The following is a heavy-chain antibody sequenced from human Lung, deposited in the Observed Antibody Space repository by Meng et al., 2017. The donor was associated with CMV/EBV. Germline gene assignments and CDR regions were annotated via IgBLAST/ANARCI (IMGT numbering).Heavy chain of an antibody. CDR2: IKQDGSEK. J-gene: IGHJ1*01. CDR1: GFTFSSYW. Sequence: GGSLRLXCAASGFTFSSYWMSGVRQAPGKGLEWVANIKQDGSEKYYVDSVKDRFTISRDNAKNSLYLQMNSLRAEDTAVYYCAGTAAAGISWSEYFQHWGQGXLVTGSS. CDR3: AGTAAAGISWSEYFQH. D-gene: IGHD6-13*01. V-gene: IGHV3-7*01.